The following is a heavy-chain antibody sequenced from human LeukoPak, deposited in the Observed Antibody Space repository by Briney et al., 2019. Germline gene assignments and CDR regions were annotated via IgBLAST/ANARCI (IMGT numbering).Heavy chain of an antibody. D-gene: IGHD3-9*01. CDR3: ARQYYDILTRPDYFDY. CDR1: GGSFSGYY. V-gene: IGHV4-34*01. CDR2: INHSGST. J-gene: IGHJ4*02. Sequence: TSSETLSLTCAVYGGSFSGYYWSWIRQPPGKGLEWIGEINHSGSTNYNPSLKSRVTISVDTSKNQFSLKLSSVTAADTAVYYCARQYYDILTRPDYFDYWGQGTLVTVSS.